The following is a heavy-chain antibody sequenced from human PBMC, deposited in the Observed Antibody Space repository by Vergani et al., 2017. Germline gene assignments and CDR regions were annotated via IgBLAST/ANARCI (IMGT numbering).Heavy chain of an antibody. D-gene: IGHD3-22*01. CDR3: AREWGFYYDSSGYYYSSSGLDD. CDR2: IYTSGST. Sequence: QVQLQESGPGLVKPSQTLSLTCTVSGGSISSGSYYWSWIRQPAGKGLEWIGRIYTSGSTNYNPSLKSRVTISVDTSKNQFSLKLSSVTAADTAVYYCAREWGFYYDSSGYYYSSSGLDDWGQGTLVTVSS. J-gene: IGHJ4*02. V-gene: IGHV4-61*02. CDR1: GGSISSGSYY.